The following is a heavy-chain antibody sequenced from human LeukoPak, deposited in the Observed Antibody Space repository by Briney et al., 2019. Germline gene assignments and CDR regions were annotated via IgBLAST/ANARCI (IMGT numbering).Heavy chain of an antibody. J-gene: IGHJ4*02. V-gene: IGHV1-69*04. Sequence: GASVKVSCKASGGTFSSCAISWVRQAPGQGLEWMGRIIPILSIANYAQKFQGRVTITADKSTSTAYMELSSLRSEGTAVYYCASLGDTYYYGSGSPYDYWGQGTLVTVSS. CDR3: ASLGDTYYYGSGSPYDY. D-gene: IGHD3-10*01. CDR1: GGTFSSCA. CDR2: IIPILSIA.